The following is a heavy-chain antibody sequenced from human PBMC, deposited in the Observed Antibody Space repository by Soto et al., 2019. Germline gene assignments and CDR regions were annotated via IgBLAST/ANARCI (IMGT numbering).Heavy chain of an antibody. CDR1: GGTFSSYA. J-gene: IGHJ6*02. Sequence: QVQLVQSGAEVKKPGSSVKVSCKASGGTFSSYAISWVRQAPGQGLEWMGGIIPIFGTANYAQKFQGRVTITADEYTRTAYMELSSLRSEDTAVYYCARAGIAAAGARYYYGMDVWGQGTTVTVSS. D-gene: IGHD6-13*01. CDR2: IIPIFGTA. V-gene: IGHV1-69*01. CDR3: ARAGIAAAGARYYYGMDV.